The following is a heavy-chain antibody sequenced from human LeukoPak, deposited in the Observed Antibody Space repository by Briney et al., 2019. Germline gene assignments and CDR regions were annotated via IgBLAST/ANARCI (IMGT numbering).Heavy chain of an antibody. J-gene: IGHJ4*02. CDR1: GGTFSSYA. CDR3: ARDPDYGSGQGY. Sequence: SVKVSCKASGGTFSSYAISWVRQAPGQGLEWMGGIIPIFGAANYAQKFQGRVTITADESTSTAYMELSSLRSEDTAVYYCARDPDYGSGQGYWGQGTLVTVSS. D-gene: IGHD3-10*01. CDR2: IIPIFGAA. V-gene: IGHV1-69*13.